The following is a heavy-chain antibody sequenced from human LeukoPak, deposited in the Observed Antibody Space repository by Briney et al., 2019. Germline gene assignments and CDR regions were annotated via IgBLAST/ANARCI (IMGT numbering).Heavy chain of an antibody. Sequence: GESLRLSCSASGFAFSVYAMSWLRQPPGKGLEWVSTINANSGTTSYAASVRGRFTISRDNSKNTLYLQLNTLRADDTATYYCAKPISGGLAVTADWFHPWGQGTLVVVSS. J-gene: IGHJ5*01. D-gene: IGHD6-19*01. V-gene: IGHV3-23*01. CDR3: AKPISGGLAVTADWFHP. CDR2: INANSGTT. CDR1: GFAFSVYA.